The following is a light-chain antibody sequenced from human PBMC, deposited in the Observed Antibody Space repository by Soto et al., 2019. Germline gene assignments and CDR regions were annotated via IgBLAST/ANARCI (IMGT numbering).Light chain of an antibody. CDR2: DAS. V-gene: IGKV3-11*01. J-gene: IGKJ4*01. CDR1: QSVRGY. CDR3: QQRSNWPLT. Sequence: EIVLTQSPATLSLSPGERATLSCRASQSVRGYLAWYQQKPGQVPRLVIYDASNRATGIPARFSGSGSGTDFTLTIISLEPEDFAVYYCQQRSNWPLTFGGGTKVDIK.